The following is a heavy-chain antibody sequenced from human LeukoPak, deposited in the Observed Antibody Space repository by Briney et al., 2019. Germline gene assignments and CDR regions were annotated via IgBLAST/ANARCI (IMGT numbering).Heavy chain of an antibody. CDR1: GGSISSYY. J-gene: IGHJ3*02. CDR3: ARTYSSGWYKDAFDI. D-gene: IGHD6-19*01. CDR2: IYYSGST. Sequence: PSETLSLTCTVSGGSISSYYWSWIRQPPGKGLEWIGYIYYSGSTNYNPSLKSRVTISVDTSKNQFSLKLSSVTAADTAVYYCARTYSSGWYKDAFDIWGQGTMVTVSS. V-gene: IGHV4-59*08.